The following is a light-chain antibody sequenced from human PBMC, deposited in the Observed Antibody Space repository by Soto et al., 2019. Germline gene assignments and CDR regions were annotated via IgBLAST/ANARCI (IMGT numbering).Light chain of an antibody. Sequence: QSALTQPASVSGSPGQSITISCTGTSSDIGGYNYVSWYQQHPGKAPKLMIYEVSNRPSGVSNRFSGSKSGNTASLTISELQAEDEAEYYCNSFTSTSTWVFGGGTKLTVL. J-gene: IGLJ3*02. V-gene: IGLV2-14*01. CDR2: EVS. CDR3: NSFTSTSTWV. CDR1: SSDIGGYNY.